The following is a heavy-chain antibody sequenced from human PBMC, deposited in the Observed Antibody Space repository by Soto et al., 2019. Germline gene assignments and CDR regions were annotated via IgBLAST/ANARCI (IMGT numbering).Heavy chain of an antibody. V-gene: IGHV5-51*01. D-gene: IGHD3-10*01. Sequence: GQSLKISCKGSGYSFTSYWIGLVRQMPGKGLEWMGIIYPGDSDTRYSPSFQGQVTISADKSISTAYLQWSSLKASDTAMYYCARQRGSGISYYYGMDVWGQGTTVTVSS. J-gene: IGHJ6*02. CDR1: GYSFTSYW. CDR2: IYPGDSDT. CDR3: ARQRGSGISYYYGMDV.